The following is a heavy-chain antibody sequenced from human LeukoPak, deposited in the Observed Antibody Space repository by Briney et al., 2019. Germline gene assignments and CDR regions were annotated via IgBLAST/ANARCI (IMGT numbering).Heavy chain of an antibody. D-gene: IGHD4-17*01. CDR2: ISGSGGTA. V-gene: IGHV3-23*01. J-gene: IGHJ4*02. CDR1: GFTFGASS. Sequence: GGSLRLSCAASGFTFGASSMAWVRQVPGRGLEWVSIISGSGGTAYYADSVKGRFTISRDNSRNTLYLQINSLSAVDTAVYYCARERVTTTCFDYWGQGTLATVSS. CDR3: ARERVTTTCFDY.